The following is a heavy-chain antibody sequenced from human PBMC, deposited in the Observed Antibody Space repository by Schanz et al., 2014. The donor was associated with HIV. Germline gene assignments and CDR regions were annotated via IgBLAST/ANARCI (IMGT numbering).Heavy chain of an antibody. V-gene: IGHV3-33*06. Sequence: QVQLVESGGGVVQPGRSLRLSCAASGFTFDSYGMHWVRQAPGKGLEWVAVIWVDGTSKFYADSVKGRFIISRDNSKNTLYLDINSLGAEDTAVYYCAKPEYDSRGNSQSHFDYWGQGTLVTVSS. CDR3: AKPEYDSRGNSQSHFDY. J-gene: IGHJ4*02. CDR2: IWVDGTSK. CDR1: GFTFDSYG. D-gene: IGHD3-22*01.